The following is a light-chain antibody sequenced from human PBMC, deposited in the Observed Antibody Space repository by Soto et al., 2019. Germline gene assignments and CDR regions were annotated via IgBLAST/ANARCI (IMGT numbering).Light chain of an antibody. CDR3: LQHYAFPFT. CDR1: QDIGTS. J-gene: IGKJ3*01. V-gene: IGKV1-17*01. CDR2: TIS. Sequence: DIHMTQSPSSLTASVGGRVTITCRASQDIGTSLDWFQQKPGTAPKRLIYTISDLQSGVPSRFSGGGSGTEFTLTISSLQPEDSATHYCLQHYAFPFTFGPGTKVHV.